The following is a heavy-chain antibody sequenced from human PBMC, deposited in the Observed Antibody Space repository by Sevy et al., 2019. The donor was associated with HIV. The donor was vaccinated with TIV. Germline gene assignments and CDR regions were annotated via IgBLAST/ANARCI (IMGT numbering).Heavy chain of an antibody. CDR2: ISYDGSNK. D-gene: IGHD1-26*01. V-gene: IGHV3-30-3*01. Sequence: GGSLRLSCAASGFTFSSYAMHWVRQAPGKGLEWVAVISYDGSNKYYADSVKGRFTISRDNSKNTLYLQMNSLRAEDTPVYYCARDGWGLLGVPGAFDIWGQGTMVTVSS. CDR1: GFTFSSYA. J-gene: IGHJ3*02. CDR3: ARDGWGLLGVPGAFDI.